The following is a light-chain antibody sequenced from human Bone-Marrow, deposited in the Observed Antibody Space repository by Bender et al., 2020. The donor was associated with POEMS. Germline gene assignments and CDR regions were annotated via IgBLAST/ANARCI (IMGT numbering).Light chain of an antibody. J-gene: IGLJ2*01. CDR3: KGWAGGNAHVV. V-gene: IGLV3-21*02. CDR2: GDS. Sequence: SYVLTQPPSVSVAPGQTAGITCGGNSIGSKIVHWYQQKPGQAPVLVVYGDSGRPSGIPERFSGSNSGITATLTISRVEAEDEVDYYCKGWAGGNAHVVFGRGTKLTV. CDR1: SIGSKI.